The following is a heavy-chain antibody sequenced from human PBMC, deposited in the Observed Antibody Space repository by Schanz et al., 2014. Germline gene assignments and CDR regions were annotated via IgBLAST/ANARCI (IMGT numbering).Heavy chain of an antibody. CDR2: ISGYNDDT. CDR3: ARDRVSFVRGPLGVD. Sequence: QVQLVQSGVEVKRPGASVRVSCKASGYSFTDYAIHWVRQAPGQGLEWMGWISGYNDDTNYAPKFQDRVTMTTDTSTGIASVELRNLKSDDTAVYYCARDRVSFVRGPLGVDWGQGTQVIVSA. D-gene: IGHD3-10*01. J-gene: IGHJ4*02. CDR1: GYSFTDYA. V-gene: IGHV1-18*01.